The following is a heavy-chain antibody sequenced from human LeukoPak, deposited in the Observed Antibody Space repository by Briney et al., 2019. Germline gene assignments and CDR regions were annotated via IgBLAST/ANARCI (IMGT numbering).Heavy chain of an antibody. D-gene: IGHD3-22*01. CDR1: GFTFRSHA. Sequence: PGGSLRLSCVGSGFTFRSHAMSWVRQAPGKGLEWVSTLYGNGNTYYADSVKGRFTISRDNSKNTLPLQMNSLRAEDTAVYYCARDYYDGSAYYSYYEYWGQGTLVTVSS. CDR2: LYGNGNT. V-gene: IGHV3-53*01. J-gene: IGHJ4*02. CDR3: ARDYYDGSAYYSYYEY.